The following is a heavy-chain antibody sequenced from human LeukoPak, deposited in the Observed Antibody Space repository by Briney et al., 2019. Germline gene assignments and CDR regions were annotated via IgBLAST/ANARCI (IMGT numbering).Heavy chain of an antibody. J-gene: IGHJ4*02. D-gene: IGHD3-22*01. CDR1: GFTFSSYT. CDR3: AKEPRVGYYYDSSGYSGIGY. CDR2: ISSSNTYI. Sequence: GGSLRLSCAASGFTFSSYTMNWVRQAPGKGLEWVSSISSSNTYIYYADSVKGRFTISRDNAENSLFLQMNSLRAEDTAVYYCAKEPRVGYYYDSSGYSGIGYWGQGTLVTVSS. V-gene: IGHV3-21*01.